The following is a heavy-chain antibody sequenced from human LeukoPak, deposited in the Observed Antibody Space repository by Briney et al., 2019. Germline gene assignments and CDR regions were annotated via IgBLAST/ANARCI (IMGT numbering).Heavy chain of an antibody. CDR2: ISGSGGST. Sequence: GGSLRLSCAASGFTFSSYGMSWVRQAPGKGLEWVSAISGSGGSTYYADSVKGRFTISRDNSKNTLYLQMNSLRAEDTAVYYCAKALSGSYSADAFDIWGQGTMVTVSS. D-gene: IGHD1-26*01. J-gene: IGHJ3*02. CDR1: GFTFSSYG. CDR3: AKALSGSYSADAFDI. V-gene: IGHV3-23*01.